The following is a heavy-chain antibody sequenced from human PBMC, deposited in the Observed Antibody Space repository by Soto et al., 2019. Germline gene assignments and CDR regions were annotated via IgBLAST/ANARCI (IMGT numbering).Heavy chain of an antibody. V-gene: IGHV3-21*01. J-gene: IGHJ4*02. CDR3: ARDPPLIAVAGTWHDDY. D-gene: IGHD6-19*01. Sequence: GGSLRLSCAASGFTFSSYSMNWVRQAPGKGLEWVSSISSSSYIYYADSVKGRFTISRDNAKNSLYLQMNSLRAEDTAVYYCARDPPLIAVAGTWHDDYWGQGTLVTVSS. CDR1: GFTFSSYS. CDR2: ISSSSYI.